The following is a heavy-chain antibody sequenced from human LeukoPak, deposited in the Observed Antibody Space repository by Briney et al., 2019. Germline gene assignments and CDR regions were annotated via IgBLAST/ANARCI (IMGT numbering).Heavy chain of an antibody. D-gene: IGHD6-13*01. J-gene: IGHJ4*02. V-gene: IGHV4-39*07. CDR1: GGSITSSDYY. CDR3: ARDLGSSWFEPLDY. CDR2: VYHSGST. Sequence: PSETLSLTCTVSGGSITSSDYYWGWIRQPPGKGLEWIGEVYHSGSTNYNSLLKSRVTISVDKSKNQFSLKLTSATAADTAVYYCARDLGSSWFEPLDYWGQGILVIVSS.